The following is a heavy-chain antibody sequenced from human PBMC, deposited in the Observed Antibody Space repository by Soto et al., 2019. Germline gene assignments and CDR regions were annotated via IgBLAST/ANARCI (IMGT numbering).Heavy chain of an antibody. CDR2: IYTSGST. CDR3: ARDQADNNQSKYRTPGWFDP. D-gene: IGHD3-16*02. CDR1: GGSISSYY. J-gene: IGHJ5*02. Sequence: ETLSLTCTVSGGSISSYYWSWIRQPAGKGLEWIGRIYTSGSTNYNPSLKSRVTMSVDTSKNQFSLKLSSVTAADTAVYYCARDQADNNQSKYRTPGWFDPWGQGTLVTVSS. V-gene: IGHV4-4*07.